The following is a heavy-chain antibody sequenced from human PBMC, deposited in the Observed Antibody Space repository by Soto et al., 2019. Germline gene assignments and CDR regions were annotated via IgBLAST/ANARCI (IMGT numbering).Heavy chain of an antibody. CDR1: GASISSGGHY. CDR2: IYHSGST. Sequence: SETLSLTCTVSGASISSGGHYWSWIRQRPGKGLEWIGYIYHSGSTYYNPSLKSRVTVSVDTSKKQFSLKLTSVTAADRGVYYCARGVDSWSGYLFWGQGTPVTVSS. CDR3: ARGVDSWSGYLF. J-gene: IGHJ4*02. V-gene: IGHV4-31*03. D-gene: IGHD3-3*01.